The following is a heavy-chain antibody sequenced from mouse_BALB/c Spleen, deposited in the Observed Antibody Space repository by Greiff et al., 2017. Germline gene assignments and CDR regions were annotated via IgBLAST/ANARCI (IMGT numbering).Heavy chain of an antibody. D-gene: IGHD3-2*02. CDR3: ARQATALYYYAMDY. Sequence: EVKLVESGGGLVKPGGSLKLSCAASGFTFSSYAMSWVRQTPEKRLEWVASISSGGSTYYPDSVKGRFTISRDNARNILYLQMSSLRSEDTAMYYCARQATALYYYAMDYWGQGTSVTVSS. CDR1: GFTFSSYA. V-gene: IGHV5-6-5*01. J-gene: IGHJ4*01. CDR2: ISSGGST.